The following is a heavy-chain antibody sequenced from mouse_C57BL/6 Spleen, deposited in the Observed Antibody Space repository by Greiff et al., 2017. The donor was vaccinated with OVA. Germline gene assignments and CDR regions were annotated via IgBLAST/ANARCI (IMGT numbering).Heavy chain of an antibody. CDR3: ASHSSGYKGGFDY. CDR2: ISYDGSN. CDR1: GYSITSGYY. Sequence: EVKLQESGPGLVKPSQSLSLTCSVTGYSITSGYYWNWIRQFPGNKLEWMGYISYDGSNNYNPSLKNRISITRDTSKNQFFLKLNSVTTEDTATYYGASHSSGYKGGFDYWGQGTTLTVSS. J-gene: IGHJ2*01. V-gene: IGHV3-6*01. D-gene: IGHD3-2*02.